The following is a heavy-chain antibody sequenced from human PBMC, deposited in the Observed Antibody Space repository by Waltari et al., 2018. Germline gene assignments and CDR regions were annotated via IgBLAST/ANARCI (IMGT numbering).Heavy chain of an antibody. D-gene: IGHD5-12*01. V-gene: IGHV1-3*01. CDR2: INAGNGNT. CDR1: GYTFTSYA. J-gene: IGHJ3*02. Sequence: QVQLVQSGAEVKKPGASVKVSCKASGYTFTSYAMHWVRQAPGQRLEWMGWINAGNGNTKYSQKCQGRVTITRNTSISTAYMELSSLRSEDTAVYYCARGGSGYDFAFDIWGQGTMVTVSS. CDR3: ARGGSGYDFAFDI.